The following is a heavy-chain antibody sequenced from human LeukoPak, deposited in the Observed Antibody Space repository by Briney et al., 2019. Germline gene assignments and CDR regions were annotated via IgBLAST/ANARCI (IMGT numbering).Heavy chain of an antibody. CDR2: INHSGST. CDR1: GGPFSGYY. Sequence: SETLSLTCAVYGGPFSGYYWSWIRQPPGKGLEWIGEINHSGSTNYNPSLKSRVTISVDTSKNQSSPKLSSVTAADTAVYYCATRIAVAGTAPPVRYNWFDPWGQGTLVTVSS. V-gene: IGHV4-34*01. D-gene: IGHD6-19*01. J-gene: IGHJ5*02. CDR3: ATRIAVAGTAPPVRYNWFDP.